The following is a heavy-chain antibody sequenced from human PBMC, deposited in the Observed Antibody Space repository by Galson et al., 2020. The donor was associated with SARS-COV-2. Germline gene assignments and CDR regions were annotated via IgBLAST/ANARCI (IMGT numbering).Heavy chain of an antibody. D-gene: IGHD2-2*01. CDR3: ARRLVGGHWYVDL. Sequence: GEYLKISCKGSGYSFTDYSIGWVRQMPGKGLEWMGIIYPGDSDTSYSPSFQGQVTISVDKSISTAYLQWGSLKASDTAMYYCARRLVGGHWYVDLWGRGTLVTVAS. V-gene: IGHV5-51*01. CDR2: IYPGDSDT. CDR1: GYSFTDYS. J-gene: IGHJ2*01.